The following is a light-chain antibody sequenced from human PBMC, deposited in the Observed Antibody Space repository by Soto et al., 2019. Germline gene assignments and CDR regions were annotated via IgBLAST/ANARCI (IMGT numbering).Light chain of an antibody. CDR1: QSINRH. J-gene: IGKJ4*01. CDR2: DAS. Sequence: EIVLTQSPATLSLSPGERATLSCRASQSINRHLAWYRQKPGQAPRLLIYDASNRATGIPARFSGSGSGTDFTLTISSLEPEDFAVYYCQQHSNWPLTFGGGTKVEIK. V-gene: IGKV3-11*01. CDR3: QQHSNWPLT.